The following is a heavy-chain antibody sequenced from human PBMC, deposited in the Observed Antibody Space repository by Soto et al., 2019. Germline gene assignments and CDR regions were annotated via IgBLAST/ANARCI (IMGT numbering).Heavy chain of an antibody. CDR3: ARGGIAVAGTGFDD. CDR2: IWYDGSNK. CDR1: GFTFSSYG. V-gene: IGHV3-33*01. Sequence: QVQLVESGGGVVQPGRSLRLSCAASGFTFSSYGMHWVRQAPGKGLEWGAVIWYDGSNKYYADSVKGRFTISRDNSKNTLYLQRNSLRAEDTAVYYCARGGIAVAGTGFDDWGQGTLVTVSS. D-gene: IGHD6-19*01. J-gene: IGHJ4*02.